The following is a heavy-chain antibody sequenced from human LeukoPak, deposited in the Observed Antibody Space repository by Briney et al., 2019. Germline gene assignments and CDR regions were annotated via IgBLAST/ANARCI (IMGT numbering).Heavy chain of an antibody. CDR1: GYSFTSYW. V-gene: IGHV5-10-1*01. CDR3: ARRADYCSATTCPFDY. Sequence: GESLKISCKGSGYSFTSYWISWVRQMPGKGLEWMGRIDPSDSYTNYSPSFQGHVTISADKSISTAYLQWSSLKASDTAMYYCARRADYCSATTCPFDYWGQGTLVTVSS. CDR2: IDPSDSYT. J-gene: IGHJ4*02. D-gene: IGHD2-15*01.